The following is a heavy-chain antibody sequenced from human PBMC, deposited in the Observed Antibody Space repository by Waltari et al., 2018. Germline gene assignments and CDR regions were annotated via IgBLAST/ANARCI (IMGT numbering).Heavy chain of an antibody. CDR3: AGARWELPGSEYFQH. V-gene: IGHV1-69*04. CDR2: IIPNLGIA. CDR1: GGTFSSYA. D-gene: IGHD1-26*01. J-gene: IGHJ1*01. Sequence: QVQLVQSGAEVKKPGSSVKVSCKASGGTFSSYAISWVRQAPGQGLEWMGGIIPNLGIANYAQKFQGRVTITADESTSTAYMELSSLRSEDTAVYYCAGARWELPGSEYFQHWGQGTLVTVSS.